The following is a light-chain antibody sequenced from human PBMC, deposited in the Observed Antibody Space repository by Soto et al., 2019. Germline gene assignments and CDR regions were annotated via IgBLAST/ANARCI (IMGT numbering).Light chain of an antibody. CDR3: QELNSYPCP. V-gene: IGKV1-9*01. CDR2: TAS. CDR1: QGISSY. J-gene: IGKJ3*01. Sequence: DIQLTQSPSFLSASVGDRVTITCRASQGISSYLAWYQQKPGRAPKLLIYTASTLQSAVPSRFRGSGFGTEFTLTISSLQPEDFAIYHYQELNSYPCPFGPGTKLDIK.